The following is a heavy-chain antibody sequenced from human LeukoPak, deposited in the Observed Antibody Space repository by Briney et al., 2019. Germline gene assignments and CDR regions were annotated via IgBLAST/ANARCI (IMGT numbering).Heavy chain of an antibody. D-gene: IGHD2-15*01. CDR2: IYYSGST. CDR1: GGSISSYH. J-gene: IGHJ6*02. V-gene: IGHV4-59*01. CDR3: ARYSVDTRYYYYYGMDV. Sequence: SETLSLTCTVSGGSISSYHWSWIRQPPGKGLEWIGYIYYSGSTNYNPSLKSRVTISVDTSKTQFSLKLSSVPAADTAVYYCARYSVDTRYYYYYGMDVWGQGTTVTVSS.